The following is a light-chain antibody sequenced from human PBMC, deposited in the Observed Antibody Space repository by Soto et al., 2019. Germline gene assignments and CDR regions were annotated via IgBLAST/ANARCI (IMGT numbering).Light chain of an antibody. Sequence: EIVLTQSPGTLSFSPGERATLSCRASQSVSTNYLAWYQQKFGQAPRLLIYGASSRATGIPDRFSGSGSGTDFTLTISRLEPEDFAVYYCQQYGSSPPYTFGQGSKLEIK. J-gene: IGKJ2*01. CDR2: GAS. CDR1: QSVSTNY. V-gene: IGKV3-20*01. CDR3: QQYGSSPPYT.